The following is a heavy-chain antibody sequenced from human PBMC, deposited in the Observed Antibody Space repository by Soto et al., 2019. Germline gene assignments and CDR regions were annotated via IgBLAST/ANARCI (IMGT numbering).Heavy chain of an antibody. CDR1: GFTFTSSA. V-gene: IGHV1-58*01. J-gene: IGHJ4*02. CDR3: AAVAEYYYDSSGYHTGPPIGRY. Sequence: ASGKFSCKASGFTFTSSAVQWVRQARGHRLGWIGWIVVGSGNTNYEQKFQERVTITRDMSTSTAYMELSSLRSEDTAVYYCAAVAEYYYDSSGYHTGPPIGRYWGQGTLVTVSS. D-gene: IGHD3-22*01. CDR2: IVVGSGNT.